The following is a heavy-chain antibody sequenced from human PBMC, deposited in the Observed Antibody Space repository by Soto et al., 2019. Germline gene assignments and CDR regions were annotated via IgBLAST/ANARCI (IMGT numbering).Heavy chain of an antibody. Sequence: QVQLVESGGGVVQPGRSLRLSCAASGFTFSSYGMHWVRQAPGKGLEWVAVIWYDGSNKYYADSVKGRFTISRDNSKNTLYLQMNSLRAADTAVYYCARDQGIVVVPAARGGMDVWGQGTTVTVSS. CDR1: GFTFSSYG. D-gene: IGHD2-2*01. V-gene: IGHV3-33*01. CDR2: IWYDGSNK. CDR3: ARDQGIVVVPAARGGMDV. J-gene: IGHJ6*02.